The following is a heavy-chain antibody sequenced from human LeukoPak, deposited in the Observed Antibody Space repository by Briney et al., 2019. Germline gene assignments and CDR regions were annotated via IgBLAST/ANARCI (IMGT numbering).Heavy chain of an antibody. J-gene: IGHJ6*02. CDR1: GGSVSSGTYY. D-gene: IGHD3-3*01. V-gene: IGHV4-34*01. CDR3: ERVGGYDFWSGSAVYYYYGIDV. CDR2: INHSGST. Sequence: SETLSLTCTVSGGSVSSGTYYWSWIRQPPGKGLEWIGEINHSGSTNYNPSLKSRVTISVDTSKNQFSLKLSSVTAADTAVYYCERVGGYDFWSGSAVYYYYGIDVWGQGTTVTVSS.